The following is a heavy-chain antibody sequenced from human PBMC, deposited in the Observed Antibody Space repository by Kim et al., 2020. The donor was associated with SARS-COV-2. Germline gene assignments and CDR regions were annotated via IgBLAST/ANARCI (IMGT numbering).Heavy chain of an antibody. CDR1: GFTVSSNY. J-gene: IGHJ4*02. CDR2: IYSGGST. Sequence: GGSLRLSCAASGFTVSSNYMSWVRQAPGKGLEWVSVIYSGGSTYYADSVKGRFTISRDNSKNTLYLQMNSLRAEDTAVYYCASFIAAAGNIGDYWGQGTLVTVSS. V-gene: IGHV3-53*01. CDR3: ASFIAAAGNIGDY. D-gene: IGHD6-13*01.